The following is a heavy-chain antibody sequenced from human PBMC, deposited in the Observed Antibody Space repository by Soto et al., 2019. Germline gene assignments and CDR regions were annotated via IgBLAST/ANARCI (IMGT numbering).Heavy chain of an antibody. CDR2: IDPSDSQT. J-gene: IGHJ4*02. V-gene: IGHV5-10-1*01. CDR3: ARQIYDSDTGPNFQYYFDS. CDR1: GYSFAGYW. Sequence: GESLKISCKGSGYSFAGYWITWVRQKPGKGLEWMGRIDPSDSQTYYSPSFRGHVTISVTKSITTVFLQWSSLRASDTATYYCARQIYDSDTGPNFQYYFDSWGQGXPVTVSS. D-gene: IGHD3-22*01.